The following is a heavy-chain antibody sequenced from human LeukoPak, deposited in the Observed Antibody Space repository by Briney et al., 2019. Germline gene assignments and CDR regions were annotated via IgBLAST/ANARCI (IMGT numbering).Heavy chain of an antibody. Sequence: HAGGSLRLSCSASGFTFDYYAMQWVRQAPGKGLEWVSLISWDGGSPYYADSVKGRFTISRDNSKHSLDLQMKRLRTEETAFYHCTKTESYSSSSYMDVWGRGTTVTVSS. CDR2: ISWDGGSP. CDR1: GFTFDYYA. CDR3: TKTESYSSSSYMDV. V-gene: IGHV3-43*02. J-gene: IGHJ6*03. D-gene: IGHD6-6*01.